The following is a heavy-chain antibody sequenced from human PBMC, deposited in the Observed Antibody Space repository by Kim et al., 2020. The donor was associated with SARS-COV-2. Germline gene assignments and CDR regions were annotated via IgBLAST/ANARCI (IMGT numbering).Heavy chain of an antibody. CDR3: ATAAVAGTLSWFDP. Sequence: ASVKVSCKVSGYTLTELSMHWVRQAPGKGLEWMGGFDPEDDETIYAQKFQGRVTMTEDTSTDTAYMELSSLRSEDTAVYYCATAAVAGTLSWFDPWGQGTLVTVSS. J-gene: IGHJ5*02. CDR1: GYTLTELS. CDR2: FDPEDDET. D-gene: IGHD6-19*01. V-gene: IGHV1-24*01.